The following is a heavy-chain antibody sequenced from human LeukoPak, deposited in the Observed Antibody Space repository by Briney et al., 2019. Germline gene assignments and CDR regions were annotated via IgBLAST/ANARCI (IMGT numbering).Heavy chain of an antibody. V-gene: IGHV4-61*01. CDR3: ARGVGWYAYFDY. CDR1: GGSVSSGSYY. D-gene: IGHD6-19*01. J-gene: IGHJ4*02. Sequence: SETLSLTCTVSGGSVSSGSYYWSWIRQPPGKGLEWIGYIYYSGSTNYNPSLKSRVTISVDTSKNQFSLKLSSVTAADTAVYYCARGVGWYAYFDYWGQGTLVTVSS. CDR2: IYYSGST.